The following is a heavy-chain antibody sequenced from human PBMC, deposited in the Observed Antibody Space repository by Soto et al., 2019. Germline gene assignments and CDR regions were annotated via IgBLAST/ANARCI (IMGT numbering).Heavy chain of an antibody. CDR3: AREGVAHYYYYRMDV. CDR1: GYTFTRSG. Sequence: QVQLVQYGSEVKKPGASVKVSCKASGYTFTRSGISWVRQAPGQGLEWMGWISTYNGDTNYAQTFQGRVTMTTDTSTSPVHMAVRSLRSDDTAVYYCAREGVAHYYYYRMDVGGQGTPVTVSS. J-gene: IGHJ6*02. CDR2: ISTYNGDT. D-gene: IGHD5-12*01. V-gene: IGHV1-18*01.